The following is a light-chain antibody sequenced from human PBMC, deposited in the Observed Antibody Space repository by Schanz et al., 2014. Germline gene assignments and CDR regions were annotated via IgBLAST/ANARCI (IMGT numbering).Light chain of an antibody. CDR3: QQYNNWPTLT. V-gene: IGKV3-20*01. CDR2: DAS. J-gene: IGKJ4*01. CDR1: QSVSSGY. Sequence: VLTQSPGTLSLSPGERAALSCRASQSVSSGYLAWYQQKPGQAPRLLIYDASSRATGIPARFSGSGSGKDFTLTISSLEPEDFAVYYCQQYNNWPTLTFGGGTKVEI.